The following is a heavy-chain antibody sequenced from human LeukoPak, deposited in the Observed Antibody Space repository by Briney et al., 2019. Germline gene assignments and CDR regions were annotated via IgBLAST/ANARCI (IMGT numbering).Heavy chain of an antibody. CDR1: GFTFSSYE. Sequence: GGSLRLSCAASGFTFSSYEMNWVRQPPGKGLEWVSYISSSGSTIYYADSVKGRFTISRDNAKNSLYLQMNSLRAEDTAVYYCAREYAYSSSWGFDYWGQGTLVTVSS. V-gene: IGHV3-48*03. D-gene: IGHD6-13*01. J-gene: IGHJ4*02. CDR2: ISSSGSTI. CDR3: AREYAYSSSWGFDY.